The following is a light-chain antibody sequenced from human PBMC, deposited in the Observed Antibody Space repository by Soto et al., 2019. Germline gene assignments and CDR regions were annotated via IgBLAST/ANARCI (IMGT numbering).Light chain of an antibody. V-gene: IGKV3-20*01. CDR1: QSVSSSY. CDR2: GAS. Sequence: EIVLTQSPGTLSLSPGERATLSCRASQSVSSSYVAWYQQKPGQAPRLLIQGASSRATGIPDRFSGSGSGTDFTLTISRLEPEDFAVYYCQQYGTSPVLTFGGGTKVDIK. CDR3: QQYGTSPVLT. J-gene: IGKJ4*01.